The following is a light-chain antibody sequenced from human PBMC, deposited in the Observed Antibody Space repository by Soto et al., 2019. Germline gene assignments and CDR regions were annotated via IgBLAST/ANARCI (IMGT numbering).Light chain of an antibody. CDR3: SSYRSIGNLV. CDR1: SSDVGGYNY. CDR2: EVR. V-gene: IGLV2-14*01. J-gene: IGLJ1*01. Sequence: QSALTQPASVSGSPGQSITISCTGTSSDVGGYNYVSWYQQHPGKAPKVMIYEVRNRPSGVSNRFYGSKSGNSASLTISGLKAEDEADYDCSSYRSIGNLVFGTGTK.